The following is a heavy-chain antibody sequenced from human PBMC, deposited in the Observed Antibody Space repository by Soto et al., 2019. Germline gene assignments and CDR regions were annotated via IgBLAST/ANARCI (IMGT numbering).Heavy chain of an antibody. CDR1: GFTVRSNY. V-gene: IGHV3-53*01. Sequence: GGSLRLSCAASGFTVRSNYMSWVRQAPGKGLEWVSVIYSAGDTYYADSVEGRFTVSRDSSENTLYLQMHSLRAEDTAVYYCARTPRESGSYYYHGLDVWGQGTTVTVSS. J-gene: IGHJ6*02. CDR3: ARTPRESGSYYYHGLDV. CDR2: IYSAGDT. D-gene: IGHD1-26*01.